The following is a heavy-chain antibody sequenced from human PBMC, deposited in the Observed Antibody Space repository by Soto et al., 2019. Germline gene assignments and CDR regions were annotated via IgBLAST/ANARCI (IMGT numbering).Heavy chain of an antibody. V-gene: IGHV3-21*01. CDR3: TRDEGGSYDSWFHP. CDR1: TFSLYS. D-gene: IGHD1-26*01. Sequence: EVQVVESGGGLVKPGGSLTLSCNFTFSLYSMNWVRQAPGKGLEWVASISSGAAYIKYADSVQGRFTISTDNAKSSVALQMSSLRVEDTAVYFCTRDEGGSYDSWFHPWGQGTQVTVSA. J-gene: IGHJ5*02. CDR2: ISSGAAYI.